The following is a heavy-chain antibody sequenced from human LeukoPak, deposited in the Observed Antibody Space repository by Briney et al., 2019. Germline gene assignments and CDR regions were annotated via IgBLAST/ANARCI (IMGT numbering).Heavy chain of an antibody. Sequence: GGSLRLSCAASGFTFSNFAVSWVRQAPGKGLEWVSAISGSDGRTYYADSVKGRFTISRDNSKNTLYLQMSSLRAEDTAVYYCAKDPRPFDAFDIWGQGTMVTVSS. CDR2: ISGSDGRT. CDR1: GFTFSNFA. V-gene: IGHV3-23*01. J-gene: IGHJ3*02. CDR3: AKDPRPFDAFDI.